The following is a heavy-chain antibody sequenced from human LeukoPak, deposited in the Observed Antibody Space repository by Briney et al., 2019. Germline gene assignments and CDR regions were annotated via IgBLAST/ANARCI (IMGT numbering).Heavy chain of an antibody. CDR2: ISSSSSYI. J-gene: IGHJ4*02. V-gene: IGHV3-21*01. Sequence: PGGSLRLSCAASGFTFSSYSMNWVRQAPGKGLEWVSSISSSSSYIYYADSVKGRFTISRDNAKNSLYLQMNSLRAEDTAVYYCARDSSGLTNFDYWGQGTLVTVSS. CDR1: GFTFSSYS. CDR3: ARDSSGLTNFDY. D-gene: IGHD6-19*01.